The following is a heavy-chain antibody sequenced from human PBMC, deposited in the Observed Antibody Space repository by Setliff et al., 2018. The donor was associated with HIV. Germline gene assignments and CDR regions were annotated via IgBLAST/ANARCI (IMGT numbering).Heavy chain of an antibody. Sequence: PGGSLRLSCAASGFSVTTNYRSWVREGQGKGLEWVSVIFSSGNTFYADFVKGRFTISRDYSKNTLYLQVSSLRVDDTAVYYCAGFSPQYTDGWYYFDYWGQGTLVTVSS. J-gene: IGHJ4*02. CDR1: GFSVTTNY. CDR2: IFSSGNT. V-gene: IGHV3-53*01. CDR3: AGFSPQYTDGWYYFDY. D-gene: IGHD6-19*01.